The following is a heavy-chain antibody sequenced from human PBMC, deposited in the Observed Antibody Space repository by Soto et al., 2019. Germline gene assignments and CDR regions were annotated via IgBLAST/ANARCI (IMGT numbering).Heavy chain of an antibody. CDR3: ARVGYTGWSGYLFENYYYGMDV. J-gene: IGHJ6*02. CDR2: ISSSSSYI. D-gene: IGHD3-3*01. CDR1: GFTFSSYS. Sequence: GGSLRLSCAASGFTFSSYSMNWVRQAPGKGLEWVSSISSSSSYIYYADSVKGRFTISRDNAKNSLYLQMNSLRAEDTAVYYCARVGYTGWSGYLFENYYYGMDVWGQGTTVTVSS. V-gene: IGHV3-21*01.